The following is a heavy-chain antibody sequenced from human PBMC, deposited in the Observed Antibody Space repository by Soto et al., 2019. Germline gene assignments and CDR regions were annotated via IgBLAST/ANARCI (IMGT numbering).Heavy chain of an antibody. Sequence: PGGSLRLSCAASGFTFRNYGMHWVRQAPGKGLEWVAVIWYDGSNKYYADSVKGRFTSSRDNSKNMLYLQVNSLRVEDTAVYYCARIRGYWYGLDVWGQGTTVTVSS. CDR1: GFTFRNYG. V-gene: IGHV3-33*01. CDR3: ARIRGYWYGLDV. J-gene: IGHJ6*02. CDR2: IWYDGSNK.